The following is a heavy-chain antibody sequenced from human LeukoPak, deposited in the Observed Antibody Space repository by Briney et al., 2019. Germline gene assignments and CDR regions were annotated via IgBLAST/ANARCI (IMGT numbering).Heavy chain of an antibody. D-gene: IGHD6-13*01. CDR1: GYTFTGYY. CDR3: ARDLAAAEYYYYYYVDV. J-gene: IGHJ6*03. V-gene: IGHV1-2*02. Sequence: ASVKVSCKASGYTFTGYYMHWVRQAPGQGLEWMGWINPNSGGTNYAQKFQGRVTMTRDTSISTAYMELSRLRSDDTGVYYCARDLAAAEYYYYYYVDVWGKGTTVTVSS. CDR2: INPNSGGT.